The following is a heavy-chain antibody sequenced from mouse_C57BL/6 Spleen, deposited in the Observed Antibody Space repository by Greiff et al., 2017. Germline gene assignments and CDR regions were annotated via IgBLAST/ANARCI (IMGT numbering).Heavy chain of an antibody. CDR2: IYPGNGDT. CDR1: GYTFTSYN. Sequence: QVQLQPSGAELVRPGASVKMSCKASGYTFTSYNMHWVKQTPRQGLEWIGAIYPGNGDTSYNQKFKGKATLTVDKSSSTAYMQLSSLTSDDSAVXCCARRDLYYGSSSAWFAYWGQGTLVTVSA. J-gene: IGHJ3*01. V-gene: IGHV1-12*01. D-gene: IGHD1-1*01. CDR3: ARRDLYYGSSSAWFAY.